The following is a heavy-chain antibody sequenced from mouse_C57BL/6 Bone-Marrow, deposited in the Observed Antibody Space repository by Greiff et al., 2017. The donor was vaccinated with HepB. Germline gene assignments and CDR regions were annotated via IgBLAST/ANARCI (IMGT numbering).Heavy chain of an antibody. CDR1: GYTFTSYG. J-gene: IGHJ4*01. CDR3: ARRDSPYVSSLYYAMDY. V-gene: IGHV1-81*01. Sequence: QVQLQQSGAELARPGASVKLSCKASGYTFTSYGISWVKQRTGQGLEWIGEIYPRSGNTYYNEKFKGKATLTADKSSSTAYMELRSLTSEDSAVYFCARRDSPYVSSLYYAMDYWGQGTSVTVSS. CDR2: IYPRSGNT. D-gene: IGHD1-1*01.